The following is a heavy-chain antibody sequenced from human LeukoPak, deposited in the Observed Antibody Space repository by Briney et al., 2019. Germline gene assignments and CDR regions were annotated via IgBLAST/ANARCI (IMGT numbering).Heavy chain of an antibody. V-gene: IGHV4-61*10. Sequence: SETLSLTCTVSGGSISSGSYYWSWIRQPAGKGLEWIGYIYYSGSTNYNPSLKSRVTISVDTSKNQFSLKLSSVTAADTAVYYCARSYLVRESYYFDYWGQGTLVTVSS. J-gene: IGHJ4*02. CDR2: IYYSGST. CDR1: GGSISSGSYY. CDR3: ARSYLVRESYYFDY. D-gene: IGHD2/OR15-2a*01.